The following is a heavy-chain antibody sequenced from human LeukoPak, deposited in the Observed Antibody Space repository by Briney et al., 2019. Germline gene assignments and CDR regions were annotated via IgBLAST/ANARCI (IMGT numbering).Heavy chain of an antibody. Sequence: PSETLSLTCAVYGGSFSGHYWSWIRQPPGKGLEWIGEINHSGSTNYHPSLKSRVTISVDTSKNQSSLKLSSVTAADTAVYYCAGHRRITMVRGAGPGWFDPWGQGTLVTVSS. CDR3: AGHRRITMVRGAGPGWFDP. CDR1: GGSFSGHY. CDR2: INHSGST. D-gene: IGHD3-10*01. V-gene: IGHV4-34*01. J-gene: IGHJ5*02.